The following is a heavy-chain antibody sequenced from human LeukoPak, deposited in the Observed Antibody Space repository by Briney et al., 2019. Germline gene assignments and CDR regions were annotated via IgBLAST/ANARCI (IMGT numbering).Heavy chain of an antibody. CDR2: IYYSGST. CDR3: AKEASNSCRLDP. V-gene: IGHV4-39*01. J-gene: IGHJ5*02. Sequence: SETLSLTCTVSGGPISGSSGYFWGWARQTPEKGLEWIGSIYYSGSTYYNPSLKSRVNVSSDMSKNQFSLKLSSVTAADTAVYYSAKEASNSCRLDPWGQGTLVTVSS. D-gene: IGHD2/OR15-2a*01. CDR1: GGPISGSSGYF.